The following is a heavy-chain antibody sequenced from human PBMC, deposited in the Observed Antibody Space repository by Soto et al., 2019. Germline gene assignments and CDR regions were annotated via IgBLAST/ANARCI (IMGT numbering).Heavy chain of an antibody. D-gene: IGHD2-15*01. J-gene: IGHJ4*02. V-gene: IGHV4-59*08. CDR2: IYYSGST. CDR3: ARRWGSAADY. CDR1: GGSISSYY. Sequence: QVQLQESGPGLVKPSETLSLTCTVSGGSISSYYWSWIRQPPGKGLEWIGYIYYSGSTNYNPSLKSRVHKSVATSKNQFSLKLSSVTAADTAVYYCARRWGSAADYWGQGTLVTVSS.